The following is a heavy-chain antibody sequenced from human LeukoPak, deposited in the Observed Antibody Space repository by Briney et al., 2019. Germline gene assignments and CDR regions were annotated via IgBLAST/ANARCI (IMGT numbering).Heavy chain of an antibody. V-gene: IGHV4-39*07. CDR3: ARLGVGALIVYSYMDV. D-gene: IGHD1-26*01. J-gene: IGHJ6*03. Sequence: SETLSLTCTVSGGSISSSSYYWGWIRQPPGKGLEWIGSIYYSGSTYYNPSLKSRVTISVDTSKNQVSLKLSSVTAADTAVYYCARLGVGALIVYSYMDVWGKGTTVTISS. CDR2: IYYSGST. CDR1: GGSISSSSYY.